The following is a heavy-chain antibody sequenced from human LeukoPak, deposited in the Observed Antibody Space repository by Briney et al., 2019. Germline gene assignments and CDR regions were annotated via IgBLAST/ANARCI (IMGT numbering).Heavy chain of an antibody. CDR2: INTNTGNP. V-gene: IGHV7-4-1*02. CDR3: ARDIQNHYYDSSGYSFYYYYYMDV. Sequence: ASVKVSCKASGYTFTGYYMHWVRQAPGQGLEWMGWINTNTGNPTYAQGFTGRFVFSLDTSVSTAYLQISSLKAEDTAVYYCARDIQNHYYDSSGYSFYYYYYMDVWGKGTTVTVSS. CDR1: GYTFTGYY. D-gene: IGHD3-22*01. J-gene: IGHJ6*03.